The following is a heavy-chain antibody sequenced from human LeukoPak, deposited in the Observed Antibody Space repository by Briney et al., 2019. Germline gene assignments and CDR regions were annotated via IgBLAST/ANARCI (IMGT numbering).Heavy chain of an antibody. CDR3: ARSHPTYYYDSSEGITWYFDL. V-gene: IGHV4-61*02. CDR2: IYTSGST. CDR1: GGSISSGSYY. J-gene: IGHJ2*01. Sequence: SQTLSLTCTVSGGSISSGSYYWSWIRQPAGKGLEWIGRIYTSGSTNYNPSLKSRVTISVDTSKNQFFLKLSSVTAADTAVYYCARSHPTYYYDSSEGITWYFDLWGRGTLVTVSS. D-gene: IGHD3-22*01.